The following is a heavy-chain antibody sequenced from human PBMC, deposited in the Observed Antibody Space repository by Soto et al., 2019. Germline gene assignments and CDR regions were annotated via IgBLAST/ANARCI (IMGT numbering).Heavy chain of an antibody. CDR3: ARVFGYSSGWYWTRNWFDP. D-gene: IGHD6-13*01. V-gene: IGHV4-34*01. CDR1: GGSFSGYY. J-gene: IGHJ5*02. CDR2: INHSGST. Sequence: PSETLSLTCAVYGGSFSGYYWSWIRQPPGKGLEWIGEINHSGSTNYNPSLKSRVTISVDTSKNQFSLKLSSVTAADTAVYYCARVFGYSSGWYWTRNWFDPWGQGTLVTVSS.